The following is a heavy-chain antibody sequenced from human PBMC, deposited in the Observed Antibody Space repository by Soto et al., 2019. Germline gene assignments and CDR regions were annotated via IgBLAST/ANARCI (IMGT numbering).Heavy chain of an antibody. Sequence: GGSLRLSCAASGFTFSSYGMHWVRQAPGKGLEWVSRINSDGSSTSYADSVKGRFTISRDNAKNTLYLQMNSLRAEDTAVYYCARDFYYDFWFSWVLGMDVWGQGTTVTVSS. CDR1: GFTFSSYG. D-gene: IGHD3-3*01. CDR2: INSDGSST. V-gene: IGHV3-74*01. J-gene: IGHJ6*02. CDR3: ARDFYYDFWFSWVLGMDV.